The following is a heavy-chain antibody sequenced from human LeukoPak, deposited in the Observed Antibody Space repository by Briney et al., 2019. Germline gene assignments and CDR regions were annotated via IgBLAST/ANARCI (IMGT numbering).Heavy chain of an antibody. CDR3: ARARYVNSFYAFDI. J-gene: IGHJ3*02. V-gene: IGHV4-59*01. CDR2: LSKSGNT. CDR1: GGSISSYY. Sequence: SEALSLTCTVSGGSISSYYWSWIRLPPGKGLEWIGYLSKSGNTNYSPSLKSRVTIFGDTSKNQFFLKLSSVTAADAAVYYCARARYVNSFYAFDIWGQGTLVTVSS. D-gene: IGHD3-9*01.